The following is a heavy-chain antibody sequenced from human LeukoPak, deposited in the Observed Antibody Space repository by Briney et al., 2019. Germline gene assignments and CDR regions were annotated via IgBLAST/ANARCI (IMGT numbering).Heavy chain of an antibody. J-gene: IGHJ4*02. V-gene: IGHV4-39*07. Sequence: PSETLSLTCTVSGGSISSSSYYWGWIRQPPGKGLEWIGSIYYSGSTYYNPSLKSRVTISVDTSKNQFSLKLSSVTAADTAVYYCVSAYCGGDCYHSLLTDWGQGALVTVSS. CDR3: VSAYCGGDCYHSLLTD. D-gene: IGHD2-21*02. CDR2: IYYSGST. CDR1: GGSISSSSYY.